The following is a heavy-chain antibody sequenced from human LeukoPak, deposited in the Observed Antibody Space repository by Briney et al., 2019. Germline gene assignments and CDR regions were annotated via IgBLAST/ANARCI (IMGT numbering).Heavy chain of an antibody. V-gene: IGHV5-51*01. CDR2: SYPDDSDT. D-gene: IGHD3-22*01. CDR1: GYSFTSYW. J-gene: IGHJ3*01. CDR3: ARPNITSYYYSRGYDAFDV. Sequence: GESPMISCKGSGYSFTSYWIAWLRQMPGKGLEWLVGSYPDDSDTRDSPSFQGQVTISTHKSVTIAYLQWSSMKASDTAMYYCARPNITSYYYSRGYDAFDVWGQGTMVIVSS.